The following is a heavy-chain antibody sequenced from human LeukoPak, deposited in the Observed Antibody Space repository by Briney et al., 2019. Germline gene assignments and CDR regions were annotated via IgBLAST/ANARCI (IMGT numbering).Heavy chain of an antibody. J-gene: IGHJ4*02. Sequence: PGGSLRLSCAASGFTFRDYFMSWIRQAPGKGLEWAAYTNTAGNTIYYADSMKGRFTISRDNAKNSLYLQMDTLRAEDTAVYYCAKSGPGYSSSWYMSYWGQGTLVTVSS. CDR1: GFTFRDYF. CDR3: AKSGPGYSSSWYMSY. V-gene: IGHV3-11*01. D-gene: IGHD6-13*01. CDR2: TNTAGNTI.